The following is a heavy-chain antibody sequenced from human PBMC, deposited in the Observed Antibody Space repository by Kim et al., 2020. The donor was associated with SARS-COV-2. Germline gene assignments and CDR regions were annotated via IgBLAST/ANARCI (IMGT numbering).Heavy chain of an antibody. D-gene: IGHD3-9*01. J-gene: IGHJ5*02. Sequence: GRSLRLSCAASGFTFSSYAMHWVRQAPGKGLEWVAVISYDGSNKYYADSVKGRFTISRDNSKNTLYLQMNSLRAEDTAVYYCARDKGGILTGYQLLPNWFDPWGQGTLVTVSS. V-gene: IGHV3-30*04. CDR3: ARDKGGILTGYQLLPNWFDP. CDR2: ISYDGSNK. CDR1: GFTFSSYA.